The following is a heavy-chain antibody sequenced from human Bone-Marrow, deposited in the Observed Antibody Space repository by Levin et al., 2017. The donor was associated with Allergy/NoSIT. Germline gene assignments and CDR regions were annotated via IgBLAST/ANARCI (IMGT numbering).Heavy chain of an antibody. V-gene: IGHV3-9*01. Sequence: QTGGSLRLSCAASGFTFDDYAMHWVRQAPGKGLEWVSGISWNSGSIGYADSVKGRFTISRDNAKNSLYLQMNSLRAEDTALYYCAKAGDYWGQGTLVTVSS. CDR2: ISWNSGSI. CDR1: GFTFDDYA. CDR3: AKAGDY. J-gene: IGHJ4*02.